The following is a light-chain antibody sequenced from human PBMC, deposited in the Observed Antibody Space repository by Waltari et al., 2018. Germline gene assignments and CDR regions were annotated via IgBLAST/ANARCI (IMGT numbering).Light chain of an antibody. V-gene: IGKV3-20*01. J-gene: IGKJ4*01. Sequence: EIELTQSPVTLCLYPGERATPSCRASHSVTSNSLAWYQHKRGQAPRLIIYATSSRATGIPDRFSGSGSETDFTLTISRLEPEDFAVYYCQHDGGPPGGLTFGGGTKVEIK. CDR1: HSVTSNS. CDR3: QHDGGPPGGLT. CDR2: ATS.